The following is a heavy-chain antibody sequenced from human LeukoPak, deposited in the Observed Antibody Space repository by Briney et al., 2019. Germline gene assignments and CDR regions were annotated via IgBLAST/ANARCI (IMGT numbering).Heavy chain of an antibody. J-gene: IGHJ6*02. V-gene: IGHV1-69*13. CDR3: ARDHKYDSHYGMDV. D-gene: IGHD3-3*01. CDR2: IIPFFGTA. CDR1: GGTFSSYA. Sequence: SVKVSCKASGGTFSSYAISWVRQAPGQGLEWMGGIIPFFGTANYAQKFQGRVTITADESTSTAYMELSSLRSEDTAVYYCARDHKYDSHYGMDVWGQGTTVTVSS.